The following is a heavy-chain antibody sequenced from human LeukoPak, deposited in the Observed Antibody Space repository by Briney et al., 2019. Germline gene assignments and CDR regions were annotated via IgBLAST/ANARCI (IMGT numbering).Heavy chain of an antibody. CDR1: GFTFSSYA. V-gene: IGHV3-23*01. CDR3: ARDSIVGAFFDY. Sequence: PGGSLRLSCAASGFTFSSYAMTWVRQAPGKGLEWVSVISRGGGSTYYADSVKGRFTISRDNSKNTLYLQMNSLRAEDTAVYYCARDSIVGAFFDYWGQGTLVTVSS. D-gene: IGHD1-26*01. J-gene: IGHJ4*02. CDR2: ISRGGGST.